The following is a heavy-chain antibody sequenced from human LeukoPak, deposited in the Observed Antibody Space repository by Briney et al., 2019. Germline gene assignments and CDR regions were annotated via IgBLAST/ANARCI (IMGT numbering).Heavy chain of an antibody. J-gene: IGHJ3*02. CDR1: GYTFTSYY. V-gene: IGHV1-46*01. D-gene: IGHD3-3*01. CDR3: ARGEYDFWSGYYPRTGAFDI. Sequence: ASVKVSCKASGYTFTSYYIHWVRQAPGQGLEWMGIINPSGGSTSYAQKFQGRVTMTRDMSTSTVYMELSSLRSEDTAVYYCARGEYDFWSGYYPRTGAFDIWGQGTMVTVSS. CDR2: INPSGGST.